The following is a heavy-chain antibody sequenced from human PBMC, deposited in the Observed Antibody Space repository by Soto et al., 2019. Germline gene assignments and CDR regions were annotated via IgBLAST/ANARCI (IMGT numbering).Heavy chain of an antibody. CDR2: IFSNDEK. V-gene: IGHV2-26*01. J-gene: IGHJ5*02. D-gene: IGHD2-2*01. CDR1: GFSLSNARMG. CDR3: ARIQGYQLLRWFDP. Sequence: QVTLKESGPVLVKPTETLTLTCTVSGFSLSNARMGVSWIRQPPGKALEWLAHIFSNDEKSYSTSLKSRLTISKDTSKSQVVLTMTNMDPVDTATYYCARIQGYQLLRWFDPWGQGTLVTVSS.